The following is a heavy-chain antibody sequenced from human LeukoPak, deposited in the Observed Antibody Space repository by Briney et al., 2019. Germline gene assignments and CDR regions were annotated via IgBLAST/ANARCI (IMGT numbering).Heavy chain of an antibody. CDR3: AKDFTYGSGSYYYFDY. D-gene: IGHD3-10*01. V-gene: IGHV3-30*02. Sequence: GGSLRLSCAASGFTFSSYGMHWVRQAPGKGLEWVAFIRYDGSNKYYADSVKGRFTISGDNSKNTLYLQMNSLRAEDTAVYYCAKDFTYGSGSYYYFDYWGQGTLVTVSS. CDR1: GFTFSSYG. J-gene: IGHJ4*02. CDR2: IRYDGSNK.